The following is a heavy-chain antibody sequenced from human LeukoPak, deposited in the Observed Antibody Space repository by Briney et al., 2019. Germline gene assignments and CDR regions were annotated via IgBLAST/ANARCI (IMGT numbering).Heavy chain of an antibody. D-gene: IGHD2-21*01. CDR2: INHSGST. J-gene: IGHJ4*02. Sequence: PSETLSLTCAVYGGSFSGYYWSWIRQPPGKGLEWIGEINHSGSTNYNPSLKSRVTISVDTSKNQFSLKLSSVTAANTAVYYCARGSKAYDYWGQGTLATVSS. CDR1: GGSFSGYY. V-gene: IGHV4-34*01. CDR3: ARGSKAYDY.